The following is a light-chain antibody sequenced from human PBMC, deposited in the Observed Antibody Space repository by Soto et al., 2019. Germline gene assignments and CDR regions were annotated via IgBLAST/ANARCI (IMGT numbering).Light chain of an antibody. V-gene: IGKV3-20*01. J-gene: IGKJ1*01. CDR1: QSVSSNY. Sequence: EIVLTQSPGTLSLSPGERGTLSCRASQSVSSNYLAWYQQKPGQAPRLLIYGASSRATGIPDRFSGSGSGTYFTLTITRLEAEDLAAYYCEHYSSPPRTFGKGTKVEVK. CDR2: GAS. CDR3: EHYSSPPRT.